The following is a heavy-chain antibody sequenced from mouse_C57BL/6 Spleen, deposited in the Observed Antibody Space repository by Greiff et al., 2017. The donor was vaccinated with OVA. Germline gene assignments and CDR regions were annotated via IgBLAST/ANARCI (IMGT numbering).Heavy chain of an antibody. CDR1: GYTFTSYW. D-gene: IGHD1-1*01. J-gene: IGHJ3*01. CDR2: IHPNSGST. V-gene: IGHV1-64*01. CDR3: ARRDYGSSPAWFAY. Sequence: VQLQQPGAELVKPGASVKLSCKASGYTFTSYWMHWVKQRPGQGLEWIGMIHPNSGSTNYNEKFKSKATLTVDKSSSTAYMQLSSLTSEDSAVYDCARRDYGSSPAWFAYWGQGTLVTVSA.